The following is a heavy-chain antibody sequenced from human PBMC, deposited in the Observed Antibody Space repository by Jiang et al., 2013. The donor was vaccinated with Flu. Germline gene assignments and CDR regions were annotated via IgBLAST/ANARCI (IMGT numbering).Heavy chain of an antibody. J-gene: IGHJ6*02. CDR3: ARDGSRLQIFDYYYGMDV. D-gene: IGHD4-11*01. V-gene: IGHV3-21*01. Sequence: ISSSSSYIYYADSVKGRFTISRDNAKNSLYLQMNSLRAEDTAVYYCARDGSRLQIFDYYYGMDVWGQGTTVTVSS. CDR2: ISSSSSYI.